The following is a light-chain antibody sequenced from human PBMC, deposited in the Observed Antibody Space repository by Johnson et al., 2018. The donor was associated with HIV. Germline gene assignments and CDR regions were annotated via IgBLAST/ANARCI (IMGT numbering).Light chain of an antibody. CDR1: SSNIGNNY. V-gene: IGLV1-51*01. CDR2: DNN. J-gene: IGLJ1*01. Sequence: QSVLTQPPSVSAAPGQKVTISCSGSSSNIGNNYVSWYQQLPGRAPKLLIYDNNKRPSGIPDRFSGSKYGTSATLGITGLQTGDEADYYCGTWDSSLSADNVFGTGTKVTVL. CDR3: GTWDSSLSADNV.